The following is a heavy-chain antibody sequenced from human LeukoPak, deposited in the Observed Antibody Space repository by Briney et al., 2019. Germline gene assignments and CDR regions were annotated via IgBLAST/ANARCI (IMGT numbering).Heavy chain of an antibody. CDR3: ARFDYDSSGYSPEHDY. V-gene: IGHV3-48*04. D-gene: IGHD3-22*01. Sequence: GGSLRLSCAASGFTFSSYSMNWVRQAPGKGLEWVSYISSSSSTIYYADSVKGRFTISRDNAKNSLYLQMNSLRAEDTAVYYCARFDYDSSGYSPEHDYWGQGTLVTVSS. CDR1: GFTFSSYS. J-gene: IGHJ4*02. CDR2: ISSSSSTI.